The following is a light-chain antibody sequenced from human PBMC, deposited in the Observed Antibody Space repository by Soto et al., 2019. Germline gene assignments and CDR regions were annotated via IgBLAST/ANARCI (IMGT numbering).Light chain of an antibody. CDR1: QSVSSY. J-gene: IGKJ4*01. Sequence: ESVLTQSPGTLSLSPGERATLSCRASQSVSSYLAWYQQKPGQAPRLLIYDASNRATGIPARFSGSGSGTDFTLTISSLEPEDFAVYYCHQRSNWLTFGGGTKVDIK. V-gene: IGKV3-11*01. CDR3: HQRSNWLT. CDR2: DAS.